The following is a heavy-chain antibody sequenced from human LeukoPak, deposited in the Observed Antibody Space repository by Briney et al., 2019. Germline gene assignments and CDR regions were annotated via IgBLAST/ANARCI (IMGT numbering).Heavy chain of an antibody. J-gene: IGHJ4*02. CDR1: GFTFSDYY. V-gene: IGHV3-11*04. Sequence: PGRSLRLSCAAPGFTFSDYYMSWIRQVPGKGLEWVSYFSDSGSAPYYADSVKGRFTISRDNAKNSVYLQMNSLRAEDTAVYYCARDLYSGSSPFDYWGQGTPVTVSS. D-gene: IGHD1-26*01. CDR3: ARDLYSGSSPFDY. CDR2: FSDSGSAP.